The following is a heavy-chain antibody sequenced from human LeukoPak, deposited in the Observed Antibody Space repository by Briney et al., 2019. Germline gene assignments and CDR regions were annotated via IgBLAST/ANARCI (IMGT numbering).Heavy chain of an antibody. V-gene: IGHV3-15*01. CDR3: TTPYYDFWSGYTDAFDI. J-gene: IGHJ3*02. D-gene: IGHD3-3*01. CDR1: GFTFSNAW. Sequence: ESGGSLRLSCAASGFTFSNAWMSWVRQAPGKGLEWVGRIKSKTDGGTTDYAAPVKGRFTISRDDSKNTLYLQMNSLKTEDTAVYYCTTPYYDFWSGYTDAFDIWGQGTMVTVSS. CDR2: IKSKTDGGTT.